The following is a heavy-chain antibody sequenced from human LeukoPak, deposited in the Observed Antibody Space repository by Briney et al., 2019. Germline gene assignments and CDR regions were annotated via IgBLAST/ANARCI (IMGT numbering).Heavy chain of an antibody. CDR3: ARGVVVVVAAMYNWFDP. Sequence: GGSLRLSCAASGFTFSSYSMNWVRQAPGKGLEWASYISSSSSTIYYADSVKGRFTISRDNAKNSLYLQMNSLRAEDTAVYYCARGVVVVVAAMYNWFDPWGQGTLVTVSS. V-gene: IGHV3-48*01. J-gene: IGHJ5*02. D-gene: IGHD2-15*01. CDR2: ISSSSSTI. CDR1: GFTFSSYS.